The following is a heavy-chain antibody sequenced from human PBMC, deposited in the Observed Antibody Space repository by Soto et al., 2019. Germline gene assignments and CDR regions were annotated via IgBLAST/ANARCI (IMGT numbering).Heavy chain of an antibody. V-gene: IGHV1-69*13. D-gene: IGHD4-17*01. CDR3: ARDVYGDYQGDY. CDR1: GGTFSNYA. J-gene: IGHJ4*01. Sequence: ASVKVSCKASGGTFSNYAIIWVRQAPGQGLEWMGGIIPTFATAQYAQKFQGRVTITADESKSTVYMEVSSLRSEDTAMYYCARDVYGDYQGDYWGQGTLVTVSS. CDR2: IIPTFATA.